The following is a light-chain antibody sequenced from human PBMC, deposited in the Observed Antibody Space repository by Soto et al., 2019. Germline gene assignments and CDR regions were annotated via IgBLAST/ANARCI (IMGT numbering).Light chain of an antibody. CDR3: QQRTTWLT. CDR2: DAS. Sequence: EIVLTQSPATLSLSPGERATLSCRASQSIDTYLAWYQQKPGQAPRLLIYDASNRATGIPARFRGSGSGTDFTLTISSLEPEDCAVYYCQQRTTWLTFGGGTKVEIK. CDR1: QSIDTY. V-gene: IGKV3-11*01. J-gene: IGKJ4*01.